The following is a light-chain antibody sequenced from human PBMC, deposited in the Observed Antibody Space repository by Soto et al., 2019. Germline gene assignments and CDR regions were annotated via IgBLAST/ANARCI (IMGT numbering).Light chain of an antibody. J-gene: IGLJ2*01. CDR2: ENN. Sequence: QSVLTQPPSVSAAPGQQVTISCSGSRSNIGNNYVSWYQQLPGTAPKLLIYENNKRPSEIPDRFSGPKSGTSATLGITGLQTGDEADYYCGTWDSSLSAVVFGGGTKVTVL. V-gene: IGLV1-51*02. CDR1: RSNIGNNY. CDR3: GTWDSSLSAVV.